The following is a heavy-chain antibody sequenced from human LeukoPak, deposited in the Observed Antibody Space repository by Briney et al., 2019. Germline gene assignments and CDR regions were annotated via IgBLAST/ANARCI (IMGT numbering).Heavy chain of an antibody. CDR3: ARLVLDYYYYYYMDV. CDR2: IYHSGST. Sequence: PSETLSLTCGVSGGSISSSNNWWSWVRQPPGKGLEWIGEIYHSGSTIYNPSLRSRVTISVDTSKNQFSLKLSSVTAADTAVYYCARLVLDYYYYYYMDVWGKGPRSPSP. V-gene: IGHV4-4*02. CDR1: GGSISSSNNW. J-gene: IGHJ6*03.